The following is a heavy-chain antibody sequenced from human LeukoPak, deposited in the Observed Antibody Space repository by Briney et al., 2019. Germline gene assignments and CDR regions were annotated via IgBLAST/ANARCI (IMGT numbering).Heavy chain of an antibody. CDR3: ARTTVVTYPVDY. D-gene: IGHD4-23*01. CDR1: GGSFSGYY. V-gene: IGHV4-34*01. Sequence: SETLSLTCAVYGGSFSGYYWSWIRQPPGKELEWIGEINHSGSTNYNPSLKSRVTISVDTSKNQFSLKLSSVTAADTAVYYCARTTVVTYPVDYWGQGTLVTVSS. J-gene: IGHJ4*02. CDR2: INHSGST.